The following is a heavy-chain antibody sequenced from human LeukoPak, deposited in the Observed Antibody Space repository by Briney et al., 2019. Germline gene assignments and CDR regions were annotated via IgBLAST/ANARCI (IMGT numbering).Heavy chain of an antibody. V-gene: IGHV4-34*01. CDR1: GGSFSGYY. J-gene: IGHJ4*02. CDR2: INHSGST. D-gene: IGHD1-26*01. CDR3: ARESGPVDY. Sequence: PSETLSLTCAVYGGSFSGYYWSWIRQPPGKGLEWIGEINHSGSTNYNPSLKSRVTISVDTSKNQFSLKLSSVTAADTAVYYCARESGPVDYWGQGTLVTVSS.